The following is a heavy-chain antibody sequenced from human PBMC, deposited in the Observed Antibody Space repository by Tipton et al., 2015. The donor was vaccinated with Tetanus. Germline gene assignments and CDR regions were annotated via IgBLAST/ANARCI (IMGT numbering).Heavy chain of an antibody. CDR1: GYTFTGYY. V-gene: IGHV1-2*02. CDR2: INPNSGGT. D-gene: IGHD3-22*01. Sequence: QLVQSGAEVKKPGASVKVSCKASGYTFTGYYMHWVRQAPGQGLEWMGWINPNSGGTNYAQKFQVRVTMSRDTSISTDYMELSRLRSDDTAVYYWARDSQAPKSGYHDYYYYYGMDVWGQGTTVTVSS. CDR3: ARDSQAPKSGYHDYYYYYGMDV. J-gene: IGHJ6*02.